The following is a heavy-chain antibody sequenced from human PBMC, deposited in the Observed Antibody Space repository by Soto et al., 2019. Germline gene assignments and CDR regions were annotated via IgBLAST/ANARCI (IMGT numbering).Heavy chain of an antibody. V-gene: IGHV3-53*04. D-gene: IGHD3-10*01. CDR1: GFTVSSNY. J-gene: IGHJ4*02. CDR2: SYSGGST. CDR3: AREYYASGSYPYYFDY. Sequence: EVQLVESGGGLVQPGGSLRLSCAASGFTVSSNYMSWVRQAPGKGLEWVSVSYSGGSTYYADSVKGRFTISRHNSKNTLYLQMNSLRAEDTAVYYCAREYYASGSYPYYFDYWGQGTLVTVSS.